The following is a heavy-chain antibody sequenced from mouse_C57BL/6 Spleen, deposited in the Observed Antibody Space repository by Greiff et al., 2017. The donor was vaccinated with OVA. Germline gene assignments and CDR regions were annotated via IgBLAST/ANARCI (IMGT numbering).Heavy chain of an antibody. V-gene: IGHV1-50*01. Sequence: QVQLQQPGAELVKPGASVKLSCKASGYTFTSYWMQWVKQRPGQGLEWIGEIDPSDSYTNYNQKFKGKATLTVDTSSSTAYMQLSSLTSEDSAVYYCANYGPHWYFDVWGTGTTVTVSS. D-gene: IGHD2-4*01. CDR2: IDPSDSYT. CDR3: ANYGPHWYFDV. CDR1: GYTFTSYW. J-gene: IGHJ1*03.